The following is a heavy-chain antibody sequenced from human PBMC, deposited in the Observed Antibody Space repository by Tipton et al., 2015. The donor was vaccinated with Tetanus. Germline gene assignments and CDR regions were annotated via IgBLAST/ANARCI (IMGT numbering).Heavy chain of an antibody. D-gene: IGHD1-1*01. CDR1: GGSISSYY. CDR3: ARASHFQWERVRLDY. J-gene: IGHJ4*02. CDR2: INTSGSS. V-gene: IGHV4-4*07. Sequence: LRLSCTVSGGSISSYYWSWIRQSAAMGLEWIGRINTSGSSDYNSSLKGRVTMSIDTSGNRFSLDLTSVTAADTAIYYCARASHFQWERVRLDYWGQGLRVTVSS.